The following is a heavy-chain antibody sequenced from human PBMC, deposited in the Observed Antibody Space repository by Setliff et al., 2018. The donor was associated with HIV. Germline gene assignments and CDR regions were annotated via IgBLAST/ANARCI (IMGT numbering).Heavy chain of an antibody. CDR2: IY. J-gene: IGHJ4*02. D-gene: IGHD3-10*01. Sequence: NPSETLSLTCTVSGGSISNYYWSWIRQPPGKGREWIGYIYTIGSPDFPSGNTVYNPSFRSRVTISLDTSKNQFSLKLTSVTAADAAVYYCTGDYNSGSYRFDYWGQGTPVTVSS. V-gene: IGHV4-4*08. CDR1: GGSISNYY. CDR3: TGDYNSGSYRFDY.